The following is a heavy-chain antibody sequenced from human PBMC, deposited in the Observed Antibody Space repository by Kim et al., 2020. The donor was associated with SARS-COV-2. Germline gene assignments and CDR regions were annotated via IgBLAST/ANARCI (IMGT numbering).Heavy chain of an antibody. Sequence: RKSRVTISVDTSKNQFSLKLSSVTAADTAVYYCAREVGTGTSPTRVFDPWGQGTLVTVSS. V-gene: IGHV4-39*07. D-gene: IGHD1-1*01. CDR3: AREVGTGTSPTRVFDP. J-gene: IGHJ5*02.